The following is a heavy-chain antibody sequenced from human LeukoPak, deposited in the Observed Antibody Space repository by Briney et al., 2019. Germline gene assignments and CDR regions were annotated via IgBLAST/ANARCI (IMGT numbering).Heavy chain of an antibody. V-gene: IGHV3-7*01. D-gene: IGHD2-2*01. CDR3: ASMPSTEIYYFYYMDV. CDR2: INQDGSEI. J-gene: IGHJ6*03. Sequence: GGSLRLSCAASGFTFSNYWMSWVRQAPGKGLEWLANINQDGSEIYYVDSVKGRFTISRDNGKNSLYLQINSLRADDTAVYYCASMPSTEIYYFYYMDVWGKGTTVTVSS. CDR1: GFTFSNYW.